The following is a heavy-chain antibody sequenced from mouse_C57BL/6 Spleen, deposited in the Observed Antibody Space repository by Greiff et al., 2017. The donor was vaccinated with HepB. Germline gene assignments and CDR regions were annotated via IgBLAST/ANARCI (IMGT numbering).Heavy chain of an antibody. D-gene: IGHD1-3*01. CDR2: ISYDGSN. CDR3: ARGRLKAGFAY. Sequence: EVQRVESGPGLVKPSQSLSLTCSVTGYSITSGYYWNWIRQFPGNKLEWMGYISYDGSNNYNPSLKNRISITRDTSKNQFFLKLNSVTTEDTATYYCARGRLKAGFAYWGQGTLVTVSA. CDR1: GYSITSGYY. J-gene: IGHJ3*01. V-gene: IGHV3-6*01.